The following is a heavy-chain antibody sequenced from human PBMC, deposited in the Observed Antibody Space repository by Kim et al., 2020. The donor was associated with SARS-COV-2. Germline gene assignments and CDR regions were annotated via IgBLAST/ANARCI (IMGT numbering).Heavy chain of an antibody. Sequence: GGSLRLSCAASGFTFSSYAMSWVRQAPGKGLEWVSAISGSGGSTYYADSVKGRFTISRDNSKNTLYLQMNSLRAEDTAVYYCAKRFYYYDRQFWDDAFDIWGQGTMVTVSS. D-gene: IGHD3-22*01. CDR3: AKRFYYYDRQFWDDAFDI. CDR2: ISGSGGST. CDR1: GFTFSSYA. V-gene: IGHV3-23*01. J-gene: IGHJ3*02.